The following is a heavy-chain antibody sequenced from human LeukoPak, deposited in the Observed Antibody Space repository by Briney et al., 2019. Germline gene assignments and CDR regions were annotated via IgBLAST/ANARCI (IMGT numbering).Heavy chain of an antibody. V-gene: IGHV4-61*02. CDR1: SGSLSSGSYY. D-gene: IGHD4-17*01. Sequence: SQTLSLTCTVSSGSLSSGSYYWSWIRQPAGKGLEWIGRIYTSGSTNYNPSLKSRVTISLDTSKNQFSLKLSSVTAADAAVYYCASSIDFDYGDYYFVFWGQGALVTISS. CDR2: IYTSGST. CDR3: ASSIDFDYGDYYFVF. J-gene: IGHJ4*02.